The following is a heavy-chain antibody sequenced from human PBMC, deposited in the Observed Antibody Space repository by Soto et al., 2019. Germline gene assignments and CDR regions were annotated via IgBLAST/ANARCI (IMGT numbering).Heavy chain of an antibody. V-gene: IGHV4-39*02. CDR1: DDSITSSSQY. CDR3: AREIVTTGEYYFDS. D-gene: IGHD1-1*01. CDR2: IYYDGNT. J-gene: IGHJ4*02. Sequence: SEPMSHTCSVCDDSITSSSQYYGWNRQPPGKGLECIANIYYDGNTYYNPSLKSRVAISLDTSKNQFSLRLNSVTAEDTAVYYCAREIVTTGEYYFDSWGLGTLVTVSS.